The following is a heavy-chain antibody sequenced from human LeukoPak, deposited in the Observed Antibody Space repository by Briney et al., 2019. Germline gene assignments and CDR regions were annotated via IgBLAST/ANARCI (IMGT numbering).Heavy chain of an antibody. V-gene: IGHV3-48*04. J-gene: IGHJ4*02. Sequence: GGSLRLSCAASGFTFSSYSMNWVRQAPGKGLEWVSYISSSSSTIYYADSVKGRFTISRDNAKNSLYLQMNSLRAEDTAVYYCAREGSRTVTPFYFDYWGQGTLVTVSS. CDR3: AREGSRTVTPFYFDY. CDR1: GFTFSSYS. CDR2: ISSSSSTI. D-gene: IGHD4-17*01.